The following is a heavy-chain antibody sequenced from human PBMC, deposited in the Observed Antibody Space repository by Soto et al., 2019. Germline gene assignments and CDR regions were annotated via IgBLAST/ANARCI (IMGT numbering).Heavy chain of an antibody. D-gene: IGHD3-10*01. J-gene: IGHJ6*03. CDR2: IYYSGST. CDR3: ARDMVRGGSYYMDV. Sequence: PSETLSLTCTVSGGSISSYYWSWIRQPPGKGLEWIGYIYYSGSTNYNPSLKSRVTISVDTSKNQFSLKLSSVTAADTAVYYCARDMVRGGSYYMDVWGKGTTVTVS. V-gene: IGHV4-59*01. CDR1: GGSISSYY.